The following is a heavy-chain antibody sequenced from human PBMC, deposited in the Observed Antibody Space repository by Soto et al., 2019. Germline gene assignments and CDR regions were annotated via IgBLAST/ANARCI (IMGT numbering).Heavy chain of an antibody. Sequence: QVQLVQSGAEVKKPGASVKVSCKASGYTFTSYDINWVRQATGQGLEWMGWMNPNSGNTGYAQKFQGRVTMTRNTSISTAYMGLSSLRSEDTAVYYCARPNDAYPILYGMDVWGQGTTVTVSS. V-gene: IGHV1-8*01. CDR3: ARPNDAYPILYGMDV. D-gene: IGHD1-1*01. CDR1: GYTFTSYD. J-gene: IGHJ6*02. CDR2: MNPNSGNT.